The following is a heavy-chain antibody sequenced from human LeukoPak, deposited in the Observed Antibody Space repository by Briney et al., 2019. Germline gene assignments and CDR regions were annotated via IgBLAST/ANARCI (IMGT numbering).Heavy chain of an antibody. CDR3: AKDWGSTRWYYFDY. CDR1: GFTFSSYG. V-gene: IGHV3-30*02. CDR2: IWYDGSNK. J-gene: IGHJ4*02. Sequence: GGSLRLSCAASGFTFSSYGMHWVRQAPGKGLKWVAFIWYDGSNKYYADSVKGRFTISRDNSKNTLYLQMHSLRAEDTTVYYCAKDWGSTRWYYFDYWGQGTLVTVSS. D-gene: IGHD6-13*01.